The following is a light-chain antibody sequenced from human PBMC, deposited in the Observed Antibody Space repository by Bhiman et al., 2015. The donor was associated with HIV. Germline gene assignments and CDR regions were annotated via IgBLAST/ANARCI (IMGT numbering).Light chain of an antibody. V-gene: IGLV3-25*03. CDR3: QSPDSSGTLNWV. CDR2: KDT. J-gene: IGLJ3*02. CDR1: ALSNQY. Sequence: SYELTQPPSVSVSPGQTARITCSGDALSNQYVHWYQQKAGQAPVVIIYKDTERPSGIPARFSGSSSGTTVTLLISGVQAEDEADYYCQSPDSSGTLNWVFGGGTKLTVL.